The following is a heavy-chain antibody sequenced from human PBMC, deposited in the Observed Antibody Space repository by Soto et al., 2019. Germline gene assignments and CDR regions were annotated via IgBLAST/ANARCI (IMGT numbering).Heavy chain of an antibody. Sequence: EVQVLESGGGLVQPGGSLRLSCVASGFTFNSYAMTWVRQAPGKGLEWVSAIGGSGGSTYYADSVKGRFTISRDNSKDTLYLQMKSLRVEDTAVYHCAKASGSSSLLGFDCWGQGTLVTVSS. CDR2: IGGSGGST. D-gene: IGHD6-6*01. J-gene: IGHJ4*02. CDR1: GFTFNSYA. CDR3: AKASGSSSLLGFDC. V-gene: IGHV3-23*01.